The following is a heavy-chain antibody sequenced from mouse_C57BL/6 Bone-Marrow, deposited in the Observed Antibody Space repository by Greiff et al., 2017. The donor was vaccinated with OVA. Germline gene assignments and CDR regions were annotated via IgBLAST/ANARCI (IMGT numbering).Heavy chain of an antibody. CDR1: GFSFNTYA. Sequence: QPKGSLKLSCAASGFSFNTYAMNWVRQAPGKGLEWVARIRSKSNNYATYYADSVKDRFTISRDDSESMLYLQMNNLKTEDTAMYYCVRRGDGYFYAMDYWGQGTSVTVSS. J-gene: IGHJ4*01. CDR3: VRRGDGYFYAMDY. CDR2: IRSKSNNYAT. D-gene: IGHD2-3*01. V-gene: IGHV10-1*01.